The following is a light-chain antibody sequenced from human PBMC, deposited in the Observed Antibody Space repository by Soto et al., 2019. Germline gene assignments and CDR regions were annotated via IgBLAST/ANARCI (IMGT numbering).Light chain of an antibody. CDR2: GAS. CDR1: QGINRN. J-gene: IGKJ4*01. CDR3: QQYYTWPVT. Sequence: IVMTQSPATLSVSPGESVTFSCRASQGINRNLAWYQQKPGQAPRLLISGASTGATGIPARFSGSGSGTEFTLTINSLQSEDSAVYYCQQYYTWPVTFGGGTKGEI. V-gene: IGKV3-15*01.